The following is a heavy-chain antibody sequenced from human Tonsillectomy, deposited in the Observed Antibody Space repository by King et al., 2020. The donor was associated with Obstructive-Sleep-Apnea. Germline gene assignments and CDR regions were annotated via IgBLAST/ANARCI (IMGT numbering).Heavy chain of an antibody. V-gene: IGHV4-30-2*01. CDR3: ARVVGFALTP. D-gene: IGHD1-26*01. CDR2: IYHSGST. CDR1: GGSISSGGYS. Sequence: QLQESGSGLVKPSQTLSLTCAVSGGSISSGGYSWSWIRQPPGKGLEWIGYIYHSGSTYYNPSLKSRVTISVDRSKNQFSLKLSSVTAADTAVYYCARVVGFALTPWGQGTLVTVSS. J-gene: IGHJ5*02.